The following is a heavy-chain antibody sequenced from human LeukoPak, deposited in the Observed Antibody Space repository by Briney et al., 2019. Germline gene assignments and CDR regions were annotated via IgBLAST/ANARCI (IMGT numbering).Heavy chain of an antibody. CDR2: ISYSSST. CDR3: ARGAGIDY. CDR1: GFTFSNYA. J-gene: IGHJ4*02. V-gene: IGHV3-69-1*01. D-gene: IGHD6-19*01. Sequence: PGRSLRLSCAASGFTFSNYAMHWVRQTPVKGLEWVSSISYSSSTSYADSVKGRFTISRDTARNSLYLQMNSLRADDTAVYYCARGAGIDYWGQGTLVTVSP.